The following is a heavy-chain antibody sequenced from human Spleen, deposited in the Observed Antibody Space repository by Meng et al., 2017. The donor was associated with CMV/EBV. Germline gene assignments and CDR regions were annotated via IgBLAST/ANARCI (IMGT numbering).Heavy chain of an antibody. V-gene: IGHV3-9*01. J-gene: IGHJ3*02. D-gene: IGHD6-13*01. CDR2: ISWNSGNI. CDR1: GFTFDDYA. Sequence: SLKISCAASGFTFDDYAMHWVRQAPGKGLEWVSGISWNSGNIGYADSVKGRFTISRDNAKNSLYLQMNSLRADDTALYYCARDLSASWSTFDMWGRGTMVTVSS. CDR3: ARDLSASWSTFDM.